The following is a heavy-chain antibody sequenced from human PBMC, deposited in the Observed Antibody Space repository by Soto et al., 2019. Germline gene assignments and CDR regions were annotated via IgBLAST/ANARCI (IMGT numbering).Heavy chain of an antibody. J-gene: IGHJ5*01. D-gene: IGHD6-13*01. CDR2: IYYTGST. CDR3: AREYSSSWYDWLDS. Sequence: PSETLSLTCTVSGGSIGSYYWSWIRQPPGQGLEWIGYIYYTGSTNYNPSLKSRVIISLDTSKNQFSLKLSSVTAADTAVYYCAREYSSSWYDWLDSWGQGTLVTVSS. V-gene: IGHV4-59*01. CDR1: GGSIGSYY.